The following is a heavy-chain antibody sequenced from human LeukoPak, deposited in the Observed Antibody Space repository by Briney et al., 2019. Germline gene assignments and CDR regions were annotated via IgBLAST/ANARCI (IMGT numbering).Heavy chain of an antibody. D-gene: IGHD2-2*01. V-gene: IGHV3-23*01. CDR3: AKDGNIVVVPAEYFDY. CDR1: GFTFSSYA. J-gene: IGHJ4*02. Sequence: GGSLRLSCAASGFTFSSYAMSWVRQAPGKGLEWVSAISGSGGSTYYADSVKGRFTISRDNSKDTLYLQMNSLRAEDTAVYYCAKDGNIVVVPAEYFDYWGRGTLVTVSS. CDR2: ISGSGGST.